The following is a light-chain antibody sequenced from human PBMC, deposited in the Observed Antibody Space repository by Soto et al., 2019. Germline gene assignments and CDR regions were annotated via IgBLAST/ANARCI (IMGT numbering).Light chain of an antibody. CDR1: QSVSSNF. CDR3: QQYGSSPLT. Sequence: EIVLTQSPGSLSLSPGERGTLSCRASQSVSSNFLAWYQQKPGQAPRLLIYGASSRASGIPDRFSGSGSGTDFTLTISRLEPEDFAVYYCQQYGSSPLTFSGGTKVDIK. V-gene: IGKV3-20*01. CDR2: GAS. J-gene: IGKJ4*01.